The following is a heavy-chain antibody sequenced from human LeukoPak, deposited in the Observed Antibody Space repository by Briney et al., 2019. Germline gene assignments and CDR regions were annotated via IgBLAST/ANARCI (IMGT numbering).Heavy chain of an antibody. J-gene: IGHJ4*02. V-gene: IGHV1-46*01. D-gene: IGHD3-9*01. CDR2: INPSGGST. CDR3: ARTPYDILTGYYQPFDY. Sequence: ASVTVSFTASGYTFTIYYMHWVRQAPGQRLEWMGIINPSGGSTGYAQKFQGRVTMTRDMSTSTVYMELSSLRSEDTAVYYCARTPYDILTGYYQPFDYWGQGTLVTVSS. CDR1: GYTFTIYY.